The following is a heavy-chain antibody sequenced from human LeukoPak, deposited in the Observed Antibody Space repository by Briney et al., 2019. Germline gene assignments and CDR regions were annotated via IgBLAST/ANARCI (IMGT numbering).Heavy chain of an antibody. D-gene: IGHD6-19*01. CDR3: AREGQWLVQLGWFDP. Sequence: SQTLSLTCAISGDRVSSNSAAWNWIRQSPWRGLEWLGRKYYMSKCYNDYAVSVKSRITLNPDTSKNQFSLQLNSVTPEDTAVYYCAREGQWLVQLGWFDPWGQGTLVTVSS. V-gene: IGHV6-1*01. CDR2: KYYMSKCYN. J-gene: IGHJ5*02. CDR1: GDRVSSNSAA.